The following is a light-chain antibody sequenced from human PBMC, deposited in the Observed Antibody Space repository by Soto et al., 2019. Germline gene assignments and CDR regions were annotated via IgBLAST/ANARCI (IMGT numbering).Light chain of an antibody. CDR1: QSVGSN. V-gene: IGKV3-15*01. Sequence: EVVLTQSPCTLSLSPGERATLSCRASQSVGSNLAWFQQKPGQAPRLLIYGSSTRATGVPARFSGSGSGADFTLTISNLQSEDFAVYYCQQYTNWPPITFGQGTRLEIK. CDR2: GSS. J-gene: IGKJ5*01. CDR3: QQYTNWPPIT.